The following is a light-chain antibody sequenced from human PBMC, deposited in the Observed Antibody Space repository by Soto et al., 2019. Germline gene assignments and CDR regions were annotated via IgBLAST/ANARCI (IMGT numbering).Light chain of an antibody. Sequence: SALTQPPSGTGSPGQSVTISCTGTSSDVGGYNYVSWYQQHPGKAPKLMIYEVSKRPSGVPDRFSGSKCGNTASLTVSGLQAEDEADYYCSSYAGSNNYVFGTGTKVTVL. CDR1: SSDVGGYNY. CDR3: SSYAGSNNYV. CDR2: EVS. V-gene: IGLV2-8*01. J-gene: IGLJ1*01.